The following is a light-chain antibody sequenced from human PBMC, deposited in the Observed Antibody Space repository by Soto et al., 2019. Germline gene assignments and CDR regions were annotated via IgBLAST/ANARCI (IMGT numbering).Light chain of an antibody. J-gene: IGKJ4*02. CDR2: GAS. CDR3: HEDGSSPRWT. CDR1: QSVSSRY. Sequence: ELKCMQSARSLYLSAGDRVTLSSRASQSVSSRYLAWYQPTPGQAPRLXXYGASSRANGIPDRFSVSGSGTDLSLTVIRLGPEGFAAYASHEDGSSPRWTVSGGTKVDIK. V-gene: IGKV3-20*01.